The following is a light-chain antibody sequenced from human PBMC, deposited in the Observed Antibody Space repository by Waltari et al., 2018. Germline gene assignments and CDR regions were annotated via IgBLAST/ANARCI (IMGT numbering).Light chain of an antibody. Sequence: SSELTQDRAVSVALGQTVTITCQGVSPRNYYARWYQQKPVQPPRLVFSGKNIRPSGITDRFSGSNSGITSSLTITGAQADDEADYYCNSRDSDTGPVVFGGGTKLSVL. CDR3: NSRDSDTGPVV. J-gene: IGLJ2*01. V-gene: IGLV3-19*01. CDR1: SPRNYY. CDR2: GKN.